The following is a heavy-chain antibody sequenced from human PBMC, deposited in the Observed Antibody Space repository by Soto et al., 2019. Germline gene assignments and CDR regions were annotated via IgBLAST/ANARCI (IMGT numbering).Heavy chain of an antibody. J-gene: IGHJ5*02. Sequence: PSETLSLTCTVSGGSISSYYWSWIRQPPGKGLEWIGYIYYSGSTNYNPSLKSRVTISVDTSKNQFSLKLSSVTAADTAVYYCARETMTYYYDSSGYYENWFDPWGQGTLVTVSS. V-gene: IGHV4-59*12. CDR2: IYYSGST. CDR1: GGSISSYY. CDR3: ARETMTYYYDSSGYYENWFDP. D-gene: IGHD3-22*01.